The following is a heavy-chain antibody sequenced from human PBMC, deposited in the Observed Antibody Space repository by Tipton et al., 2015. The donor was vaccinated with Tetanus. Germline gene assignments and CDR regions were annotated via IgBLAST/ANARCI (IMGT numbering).Heavy chain of an antibody. Sequence: PSLTCDVYGGSFSVYYWSWIRQPPGKGLEWIGEINHSRTINNNPSLKSRVTISIDTSKNQFSLKLSSVTAADTGVYYCAKRDYNKGNWFDPCGQGIPVTVSS. V-gene: IGHV4-34*01. J-gene: IGHJ5*02. CDR2: INHSRTI. CDR1: GGSFSVYY. D-gene: IGHD4-11*01. CDR3: AKRDYNKGNWFDP.